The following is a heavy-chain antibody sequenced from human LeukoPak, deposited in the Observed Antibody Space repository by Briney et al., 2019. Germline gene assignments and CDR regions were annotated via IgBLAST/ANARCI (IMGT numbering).Heavy chain of an antibody. J-gene: IGHJ4*02. CDR3: ARIFPRGKYCSSTSCPGTYFDY. V-gene: IGHV4-38-2*02. D-gene: IGHD2-2*01. CDR1: GYSISSGYY. CDR2: IYHSGST. Sequence: SETLSLTCTVSGYSISSGYYWGWIRQPPGKGLEWIGSIYHSGSTYYNPSLKSRVTISVDTSKNQLSLKLSSVTAADTAVYYCARIFPRGKYCSSTSCPGTYFDYWGQGTLVTVSS.